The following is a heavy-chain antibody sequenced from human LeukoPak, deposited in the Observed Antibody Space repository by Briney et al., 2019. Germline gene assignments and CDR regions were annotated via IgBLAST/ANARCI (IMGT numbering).Heavy chain of an antibody. J-gene: IGHJ6*02. D-gene: IGHD3-3*01. CDR3: ARDTHITIFGVVPDYYYYYGMDV. V-gene: IGHV1-2*02. CDR2: INPNSGGT. Sequence: GASVKVSCKASGYTFTGYYMHWVRQAPGQGLEWMGWINPNSGGTNYAQKFQGRVTMTRDTSISTAYMELSRLRSDDTAVYYCARDTHITIFGVVPDYYYYYGMDVWGQGTTATVSS. CDR1: GYTFTGYY.